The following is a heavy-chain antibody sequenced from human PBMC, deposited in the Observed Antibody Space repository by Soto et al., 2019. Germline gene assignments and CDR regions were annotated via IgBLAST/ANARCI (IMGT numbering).Heavy chain of an antibody. CDR2: ISSSSSYI. CDR3: ARDDRIATDY. CDR1: GFTFSSYS. J-gene: IGHJ4*02. Sequence: EVQLVESGGGLVKPGGSLRLSCAASGFTFSSYSMNWVRQAPGKGLEWVSSISSSSSYIYYADSVKGRFTISRDNAKNSPYLQMNSLRAEDTAVYYCARDDRIATDYWGQGTLVTVSS. V-gene: IGHV3-21*01. D-gene: IGHD6-13*01.